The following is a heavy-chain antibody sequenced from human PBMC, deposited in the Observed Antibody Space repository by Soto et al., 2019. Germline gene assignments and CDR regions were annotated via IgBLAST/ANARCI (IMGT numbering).Heavy chain of an antibody. V-gene: IGHV3-21*01. D-gene: IGHD6-25*01. J-gene: IGHJ4*02. CDR3: ARGDGTGLHSSGWTPRF. CDR2: ISSGTTYF. CDR1: GFTFSIST. Sequence: EVQLVESGGGLVKPGGSLTLSCAASGFTFSISTMIWVRQAPGKRLEWVSSISSGTTYFYYADSVKGRFSISRDNAKHSLFPQMNSLRVEDTAVYYCARGDGTGLHSSGWTPRFWGQGTLVTVSS.